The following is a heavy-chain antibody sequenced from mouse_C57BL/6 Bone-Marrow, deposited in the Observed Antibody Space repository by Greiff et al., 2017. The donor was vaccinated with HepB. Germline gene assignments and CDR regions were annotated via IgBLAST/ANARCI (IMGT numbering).Heavy chain of an antibody. CDR3: ARSPHYYYGSSYNWYFDV. Sequence: EVKLMESGPGLAKPSQTLSLTCSVTGYSITSDYWNWIRKFPGNKLEYMGYISYSGSTYYNPSLKSRIPITRDTSKNQYYLQLNSVTTEDTATYYCARSPHYYYGSSYNWYFDVWGTGTTVTVSS. V-gene: IGHV3-8*01. J-gene: IGHJ1*03. D-gene: IGHD1-1*01. CDR2: ISYSGST. CDR1: GYSITSDY.